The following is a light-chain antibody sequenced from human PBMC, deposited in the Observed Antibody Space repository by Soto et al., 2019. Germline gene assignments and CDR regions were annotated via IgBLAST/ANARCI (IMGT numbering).Light chain of an antibody. CDR1: QSISSW. CDR3: QQYNSYSYT. V-gene: IGKV1-5*03. J-gene: IGKJ2*01. Sequence: DIQMTQSPSTLSASVGDRVTITCRASQSISSWLAWYQQKPGKAPKLLIYKASSLESGVLSRFSGSGSVTEFTLTISSLQPYDFATYYCQQYNSYSYTFGQGTKLEIK. CDR2: KAS.